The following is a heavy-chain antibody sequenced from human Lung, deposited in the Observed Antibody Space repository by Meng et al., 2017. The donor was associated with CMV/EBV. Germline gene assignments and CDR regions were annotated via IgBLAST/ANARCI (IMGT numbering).Heavy chain of an antibody. CDR3: ARERLYQPLWGDALDI. J-gene: IGHJ3*02. V-gene: IGHV3-21*01. CDR2: ISSSRSYI. CDR1: GFTFSTYT. Sequence: GGSLRLSCATSGFTFSTYTMHWVRQAPGKGLEWVSSISSSRSYINYADSVKGRFTISRDNAKTSLYLQMNRLRAGDTAVYYCARERLYQPLWGDALDIWG. D-gene: IGHD2-2*01.